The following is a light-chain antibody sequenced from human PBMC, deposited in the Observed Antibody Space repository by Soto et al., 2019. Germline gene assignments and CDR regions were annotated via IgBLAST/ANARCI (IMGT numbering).Light chain of an antibody. J-gene: IGKJ1*01. CDR2: DAS. CDR1: QSVSTY. V-gene: IGKV3-11*01. CDR3: HQRSNTWT. Sequence: EIVLTQSPATLSLSPGERATLSCRASQSVSTYLAWYQQKPGQAPRLLIYDASNTATGIPARFSGSGSGTEFTLTISSLESEDFAVYYCHQRSNTWTFGQGTKVEIK.